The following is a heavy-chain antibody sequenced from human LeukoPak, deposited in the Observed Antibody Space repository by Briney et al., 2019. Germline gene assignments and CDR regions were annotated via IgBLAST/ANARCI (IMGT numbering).Heavy chain of an antibody. CDR2: ISYDGSNK. CDR1: GFTFSSYG. J-gene: IGHJ4*02. CDR3: AKPMRLIVALDYFDY. V-gene: IGHV3-30*18. Sequence: GGSLRLSCAASGFTFSSYGMHWVRQAPGKGLEWVAVISYDGSNKYYADSVRGRFTISRDNSKNTLYLQMNSLRAEDTAVYYCAKPMRLIVALDYFDYWGQGTLVTVSS. D-gene: IGHD3-22*01.